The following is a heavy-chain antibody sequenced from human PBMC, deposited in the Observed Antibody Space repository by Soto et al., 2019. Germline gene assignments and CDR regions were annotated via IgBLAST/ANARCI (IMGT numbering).Heavy chain of an antibody. CDR2: FDPEDGET. D-gene: IGHD3-3*01. CDR1: GYTLTELS. Sequence: QVQLVQSGAEVKKPGASVKVSCKVSGYTLTELSMHWVRQAPGKGLEWMGGFDPEDGETIYAQKFQGRVTMTEDTSTDTAYMELSSLRSEDTAVYYCATATYYDFWSGYRLAHDYWGQGTLVTVSS. CDR3: ATATYYDFWSGYRLAHDY. J-gene: IGHJ4*02. V-gene: IGHV1-24*01.